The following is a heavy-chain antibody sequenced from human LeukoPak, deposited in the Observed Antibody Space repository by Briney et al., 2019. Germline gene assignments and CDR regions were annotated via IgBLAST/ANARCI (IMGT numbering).Heavy chain of an antibody. J-gene: IGHJ4*01. CDR2: ISGDGSVT. D-gene: IGHD6-6*01. CDR3: ARYSSSSGGASYYLDY. Sequence: GGSLRLSCTASGFTLRNYWMHWVRLVPGKRLVWVSRISGDGSVTNYADSVQGRFTISRGNAKNILYLQIDSLRSEDTAVYYCARYSSSSGGASYYLDYWGHGTLVTVSS. CDR1: GFTLRNYW. V-gene: IGHV3-74*01.